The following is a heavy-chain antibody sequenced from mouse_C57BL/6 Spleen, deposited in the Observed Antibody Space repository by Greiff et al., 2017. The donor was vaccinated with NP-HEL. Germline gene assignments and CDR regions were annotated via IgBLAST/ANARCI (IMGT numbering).Heavy chain of an antibody. Sequence: VQLQQPGAELVKPGASVKLSCKASGYTFTSYWMHWVKQRPGQGLEWIGMIHPNSGSTNYNEKFKSKATLTVDKSSSTAYMQLSSLTSEDSAVYYCARETTVVASFDYWGQGTTLTVSS. J-gene: IGHJ2*01. V-gene: IGHV1-64*01. D-gene: IGHD1-1*01. CDR3: ARETTVVASFDY. CDR2: IHPNSGST. CDR1: GYTFTSYW.